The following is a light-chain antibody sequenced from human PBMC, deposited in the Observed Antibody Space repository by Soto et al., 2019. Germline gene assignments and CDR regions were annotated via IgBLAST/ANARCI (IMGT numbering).Light chain of an antibody. Sequence: EKVMTQSPATLSVSPGERATLSCRASQSVSSNLAWYQQKPGQAPRLLIYGASSRATGIPDRFSGSGSGTDFTLTISSLEPEDFAVYYCQQYGSPPWTFGQGTKVDIK. CDR1: QSVSSN. CDR3: QQYGSPPWT. J-gene: IGKJ1*01. V-gene: IGKV3-20*01. CDR2: GAS.